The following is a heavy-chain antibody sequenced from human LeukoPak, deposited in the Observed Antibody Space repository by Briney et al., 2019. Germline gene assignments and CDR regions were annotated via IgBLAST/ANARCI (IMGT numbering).Heavy chain of an antibody. Sequence: GGSLRLSCAASGFTLSSYAMSWVRQAPGKGLEWVSGISGSGDRTYYADSVKGRFTISRDNSKNTLYLQMNSLRVEDTAVYYCAKWGSFYYYDSSGYPDYWGQGSLVTVSS. D-gene: IGHD3-22*01. CDR3: AKWGSFYYYDSSGYPDY. J-gene: IGHJ4*02. CDR2: ISGSGDRT. V-gene: IGHV3-23*01. CDR1: GFTLSSYA.